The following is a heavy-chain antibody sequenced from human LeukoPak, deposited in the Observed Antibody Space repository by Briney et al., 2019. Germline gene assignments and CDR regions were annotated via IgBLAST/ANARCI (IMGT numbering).Heavy chain of an antibody. J-gene: IGHJ5*02. V-gene: IGHV4-59*11. CDR1: GASISSHY. Sequence: SETLSLTCTVTGASISSHYWCWIRQTPGTGLEWIGDIYDRGSTTYTPSLKSRVSISVDTSRNQFSLNLRSVTAADTAVYYCAKIVVGRFDPWGQGTLVTVSS. D-gene: IGHD1-26*01. CDR2: IYDRGST. CDR3: AKIVVGRFDP.